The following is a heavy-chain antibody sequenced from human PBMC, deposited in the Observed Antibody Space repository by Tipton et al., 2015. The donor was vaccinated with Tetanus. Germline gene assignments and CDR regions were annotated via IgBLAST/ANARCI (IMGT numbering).Heavy chain of an antibody. V-gene: IGHV4-31*03. Sequence: TLSLTCTVSGGSISSGGYYWSWIRQHPGKGLKWIGDIYYSGSTYYNPSLKSRVTISVDTSKNQFSLKLNSVTAADTAVYYCARDQARGARGWNYFDCWGQGTLVTVSS. D-gene: IGHD1-26*01. CDR2: IYYSGST. CDR3: ARDQARGARGWNYFDC. J-gene: IGHJ4*02. CDR1: GGSISSGGYY.